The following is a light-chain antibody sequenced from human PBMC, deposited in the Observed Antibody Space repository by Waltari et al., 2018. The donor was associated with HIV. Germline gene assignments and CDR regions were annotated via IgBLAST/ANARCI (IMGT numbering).Light chain of an antibody. J-gene: IGLJ3*02. CDR1: ELPKQY. V-gene: IGLV3-25*03. Sequence: SSELTQPPSVSVSPGQTARITCTGDELPKQYAYWYQQKPGQAPILVHYKDNERPSGIPERFSCSSSGTTVTLTISGVQAEDEADYYCQAADNSGTWVFGGGTKLTVL. CDR3: QAADNSGTWV. CDR2: KDN.